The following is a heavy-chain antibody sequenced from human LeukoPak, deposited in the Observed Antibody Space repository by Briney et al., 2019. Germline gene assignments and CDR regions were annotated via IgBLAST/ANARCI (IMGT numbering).Heavy chain of an antibody. V-gene: IGHV1-2*02. CDR1: GYTFTGYY. CDR2: INPNSGGT. D-gene: IGHD2-2*01. Sequence: ASVKVSCKASGYTFTGYYMHWVRQAPGQGLEWMGWINPNSGGTNYAQKFQGRVTMTRDTSISTAYMELSRLRSDDTAVYYCARSPDIVVVPAALDYWGQGTLVTVSS. J-gene: IGHJ4*02. CDR3: ARSPDIVVVPAALDY.